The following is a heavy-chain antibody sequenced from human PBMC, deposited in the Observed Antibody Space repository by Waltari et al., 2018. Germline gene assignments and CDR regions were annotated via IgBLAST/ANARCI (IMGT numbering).Heavy chain of an antibody. CDR2: FSYDANT. CDR1: GGSISSTSYS. D-gene: IGHD2-15*01. CDR3: ARPGRVGGGSLMGLDY. J-gene: IGHJ4*02. Sequence: QLQLQESGPGLVKPSETLSITCSVFGGSISSTSYSWAWIRQPPGKGLEWIGSFSYDANTYYNPSLKRRITISVDTSKNQFSLQLRSVTAADTAIYYCARPGRVGGGSLMGLDYWGQGTLVTVSS. V-gene: IGHV4-39*01.